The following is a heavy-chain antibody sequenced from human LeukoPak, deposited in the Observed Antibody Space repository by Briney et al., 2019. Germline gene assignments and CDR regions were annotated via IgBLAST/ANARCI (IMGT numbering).Heavy chain of an antibody. V-gene: IGHV3-53*01. J-gene: IGHJ4*02. CDR2: LYSGGDT. CDR3: ATEGNSLRPSERAFDF. D-gene: IGHD3-10*01. CDR1: GFTVSSNY. Sequence: GESLRLSCAASGFTVSSNYLSWVRQAPGKGLEWVSVLYSGGDTYYADSVKGRFTISRDNSKNTLYLHMNSLRAEDTAVYYCATEGNSLRPSERAFDFWGQGTLVTVSS.